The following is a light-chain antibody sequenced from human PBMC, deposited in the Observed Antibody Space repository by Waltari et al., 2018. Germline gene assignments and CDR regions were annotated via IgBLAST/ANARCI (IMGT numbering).Light chain of an antibody. Sequence: DIVMTQSPDSLAVSLGERATINCKSSQSVLYSSNNKNYLAWYQQKPGQPPKLLISWASTREAWVPDRFSGSGSGTDFTLTISSLQAEDVAVYYCQQYYSTPPITFGQGTRLEIK. CDR3: QQYYSTPPIT. CDR1: QSVLYSSNNKNY. V-gene: IGKV4-1*01. J-gene: IGKJ5*01. CDR2: WAS.